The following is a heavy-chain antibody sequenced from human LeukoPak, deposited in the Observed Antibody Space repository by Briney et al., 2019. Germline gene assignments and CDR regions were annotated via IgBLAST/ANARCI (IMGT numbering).Heavy chain of an antibody. CDR3: ASDRGGTNWFDL. CDR2: IYYSGST. CDR1: GGSISSGGYY. D-gene: IGHD3-16*01. J-gene: IGHJ5*02. Sequence: SETLSLTCTVSGGSISSGGYYWSWIRQHPGKGLEWIGYIYYSGSTYYNPSLKSRVTISVDTSKNQFSLKLSSVTAADTAVYYCASDRGGTNWFDLWGQGTLVTVSS. V-gene: IGHV4-31*03.